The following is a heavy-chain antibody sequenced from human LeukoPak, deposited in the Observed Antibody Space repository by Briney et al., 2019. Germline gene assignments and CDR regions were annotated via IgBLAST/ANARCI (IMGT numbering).Heavy chain of an antibody. CDR2: ISSSSSTI. CDR3: ARVDTMIVVDLDALDI. V-gene: IGHV3-48*01. D-gene: IGHD3-22*01. Sequence: GGSLRLSCAASGFTFSSYSMNWVRQAPGKGLEWVSYISSSSSTIYYADSVKGRFTISRDNAKNSLYLQMNSLRAEDTAVYYCARVDTMIVVDLDALDIWGQGTMVTVSS. J-gene: IGHJ3*02. CDR1: GFTFSSYS.